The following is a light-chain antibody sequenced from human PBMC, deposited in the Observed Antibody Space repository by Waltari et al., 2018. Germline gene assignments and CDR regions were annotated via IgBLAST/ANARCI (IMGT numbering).Light chain of an antibody. CDR2: WAS. CDR1: QSVLYSSNNKNY. J-gene: IGKJ5*01. V-gene: IGKV4-1*01. CDR3: QQYYSIPIT. Sequence: DIVMTQSPDSLAVSLGERATINCKSSQSVLYSSNNKNYLAWYQQKPGQPPKLLIYWASTRESGVPYRFSGSGSGTDFTLTISSLQAEDVAVYYCQQYYSIPITFGQGTRLEIK.